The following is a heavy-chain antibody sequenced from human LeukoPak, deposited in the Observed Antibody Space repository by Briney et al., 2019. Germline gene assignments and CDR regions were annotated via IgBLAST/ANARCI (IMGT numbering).Heavy chain of an antibody. V-gene: IGHV5-51*01. CDR3: ARRLDYTNAVGY. J-gene: IGHJ4*02. CDR2: IYPGDSDI. Sequence: GESLKISCKGFGYTFTNYWIGWVRQMPGKGLEWMGIIYPGDSDIRYGPSFQGQVSISADKSISTAYLQWSSLKASDTAIYYCARRLDYTNAVGYWGQGTLVTVSS. D-gene: IGHD4-11*01. CDR1: GYTFTNYW.